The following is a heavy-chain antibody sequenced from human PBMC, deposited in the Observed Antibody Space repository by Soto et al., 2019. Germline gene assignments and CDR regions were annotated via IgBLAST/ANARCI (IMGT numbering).Heavy chain of an antibody. V-gene: IGHV3-30*03. CDR3: ATGPAARFDY. D-gene: IGHD2-2*01. Sequence: GGSLRLSCAASGFTFSSYGMHWVRQAPGKGLEWVAVISYDGSNKYYADSVKGRFTISRDNSKNTLYLQMNSLRAEDTAVYYCATGPAARFDYWGQGTLVTVSS. CDR2: ISYDGSNK. J-gene: IGHJ4*02. CDR1: GFTFSSYG.